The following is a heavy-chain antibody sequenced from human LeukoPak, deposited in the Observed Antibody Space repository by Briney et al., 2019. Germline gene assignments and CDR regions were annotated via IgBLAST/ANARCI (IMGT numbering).Heavy chain of an antibody. CDR3: ARADYYYYGMDV. CDR1: GGSISSYY. Sequence: SETLSLTCTVSGGSISSYYWSWIRQPPGKGLEWIGYIYYSGSTNYNPSLKSRVTISVDTSKNQFSLKLSSVTAADTAVYYCARADYYYYGMDVWGQGTTVTVSS. J-gene: IGHJ6*02. V-gene: IGHV4-59*01. CDR2: IYYSGST.